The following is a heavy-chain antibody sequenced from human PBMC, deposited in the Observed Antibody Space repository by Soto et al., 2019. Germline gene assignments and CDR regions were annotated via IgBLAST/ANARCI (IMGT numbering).Heavy chain of an antibody. CDR3: AREVIPLTTDWYFDL. CDR1: GGSISGGVGGLYY. J-gene: IGHJ2*01. V-gene: IGHV4-30-4*01. Sequence: SETLSHTCTVSGGSISGGVGGLYYWSWIRQPPGKGLEWIGYIYDSGSTYYNPSLKSRVTISVDTSKNQFSLRLSSVTAADTAVYYCAREVIPLTTDWYFDLWGRGTLVTVSS. D-gene: IGHD4-17*01. CDR2: IYDSGST.